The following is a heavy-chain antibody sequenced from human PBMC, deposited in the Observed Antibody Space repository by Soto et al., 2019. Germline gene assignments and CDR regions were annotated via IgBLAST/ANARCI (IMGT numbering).Heavy chain of an antibody. J-gene: IGHJ3*02. CDR2: IYYSGST. V-gene: IGHV4-59*01. Sequence: SETLSLTCTVSGGSISSYYWSWIRQPPGKGLEWIGYIYYSGSTNYNPSLKSRVTISVDTSKNQFSLKLSSVTAADTAVYYCARVIAGGYDFDAFDIWGQGTLVTVSS. CDR3: ARVIAGGYDFDAFDI. CDR1: GGSISSYY. D-gene: IGHD5-12*01.